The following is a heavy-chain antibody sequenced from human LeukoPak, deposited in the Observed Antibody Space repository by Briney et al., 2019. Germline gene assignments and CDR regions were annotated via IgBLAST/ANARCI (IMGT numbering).Heavy chain of an antibody. CDR3: ARRGYYDSSGYYYVKDY. D-gene: IGHD3-22*01. Sequence: PSEILSLTCAVYGGSFSGYYWSWIRQPPGKGLEWIGEIYHSGSTNYNPSLKSRVTISVDKSKNQFSLKLSSVTAADTAVYYCARRGYYDSSGYYYVKDYWGQGTLVTVSS. J-gene: IGHJ4*02. CDR1: GGSFSGYY. V-gene: IGHV4-34*01. CDR2: IYHSGST.